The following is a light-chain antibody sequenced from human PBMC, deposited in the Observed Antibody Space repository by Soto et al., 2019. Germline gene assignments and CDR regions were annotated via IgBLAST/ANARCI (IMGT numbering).Light chain of an antibody. CDR3: SSYTSSSTLV. CDR2: DVS. J-gene: IGLJ1*01. CDR1: SRDVGGYNY. Sequence: QSVLTQPAPVPGSPGQSITISCTGTSRDVGGYNYVSWYQQHPGKAPKLMIYDVSNRPSGVSNRFSGSKSGNTASLTISGLQAEDEADYYCSSYTSSSTLVFGTGTKVTVL. V-gene: IGLV2-14*01.